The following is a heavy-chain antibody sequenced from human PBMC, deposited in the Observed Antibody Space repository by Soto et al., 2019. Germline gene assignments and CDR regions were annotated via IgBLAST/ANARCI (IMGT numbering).Heavy chain of an antibody. Sequence: PSETLSLTCAVYGGSFSGYYWSWIRQPPGKGPEWIGEINHSGSTNYNPSLKSRVTISVDTSKNQFSLKLSSVTAADTAVYYCARGKYCSSTSCYSYYYYYYYMDVLGKGTTVT. CDR3: ARGKYCSSTSCYSYYYYYYYMDV. J-gene: IGHJ6*03. CDR1: GGSFSGYY. V-gene: IGHV4-34*01. D-gene: IGHD2-2*01. CDR2: INHSGST.